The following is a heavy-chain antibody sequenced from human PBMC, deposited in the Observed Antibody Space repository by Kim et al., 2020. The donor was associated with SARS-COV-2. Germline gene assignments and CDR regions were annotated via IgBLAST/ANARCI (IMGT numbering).Heavy chain of an antibody. CDR1: GYTFTGYY. CDR3: AREKTPQDIAVAGIYYYYGMDV. Sequence: ASVKVSCKASGYTFTGYYMHWVRQAPGQGLEWMGWINPNSGGTNYAQKFQGWVTMTRDTSISTAYMELSRLRSDDTAVYYCAREKTPQDIAVAGIYYYYGMDVWGQGTTVTVSS. J-gene: IGHJ6*02. V-gene: IGHV1-2*04. CDR2: INPNSGGT. D-gene: IGHD6-19*01.